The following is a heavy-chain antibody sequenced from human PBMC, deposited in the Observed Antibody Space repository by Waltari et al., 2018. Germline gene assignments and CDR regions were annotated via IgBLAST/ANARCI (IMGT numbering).Heavy chain of an antibody. V-gene: IGHV3-7*01. CDR3: AGGGGFLCDI. D-gene: IGHD3-3*01. Sequence: EVQLVESGGGLVQPGGSLSLSCAVSGFTFTSLCMIWFRQAPGKGLEGVDNIKQDGSEIYDVDSVKGRFTISRDKAKNSLYLQMNSLTTEDTAVYYCAGGGGFLCDIWGQGTLVTVSS. CDR1: GFTFTSLC. CDR2: IKQDGSEI. J-gene: IGHJ3*02.